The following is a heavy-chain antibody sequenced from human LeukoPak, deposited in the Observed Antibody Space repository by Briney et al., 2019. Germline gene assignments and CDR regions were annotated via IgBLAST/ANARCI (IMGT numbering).Heavy chain of an antibody. D-gene: IGHD1-1*01. J-gene: IGHJ5*02. CDR1: GGSISSSSYY. CDR3: ARALREERRPWNNWFDP. Sequence: PSETLSLTCTVSGGSISSSSYYWGWIRQPPGTGLEWIGNIYYSGSTYYNPSLKSRVTISVDTSKNQFSLKLSSVTAADTAVYYCARALREERRPWNNWFDPWGQGTLVTVSS. CDR2: IYYSGST. V-gene: IGHV4-39*07.